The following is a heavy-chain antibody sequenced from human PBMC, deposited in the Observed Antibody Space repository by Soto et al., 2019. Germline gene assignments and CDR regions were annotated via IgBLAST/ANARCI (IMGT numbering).Heavy chain of an antibody. CDR1: GYTLTELS. D-gene: IGHD3-9*01. V-gene: IGHV1-24*01. CDR3: ATPFSKRYFDWSTTAFDY. CDR2: FDPEDGET. J-gene: IGHJ4*02. Sequence: ASVKVSCKVSGYTLTELSMHWVRQAPGKGLEWMGGFDPEDGETIYAQKFQGRVTMTEDTSTDTAYMELSSLRSEDTAVYYCATPFSKRYFDWSTTAFDYWGQGTLVTVSS.